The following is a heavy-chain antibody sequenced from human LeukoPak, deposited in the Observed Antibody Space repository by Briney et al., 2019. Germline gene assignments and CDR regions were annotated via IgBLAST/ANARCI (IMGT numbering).Heavy chain of an antibody. J-gene: IGHJ3*02. D-gene: IGHD1-26*01. CDR2: ISAYNGNT. CDR3: ARGPLVKWELLQDAFDI. V-gene: IGHV1-18*01. CDR1: GYTFTSYG. Sequence: ASVNVSCKASGYTFTSYGISWVRQAPGQGLEWMGWISAYNGNTNYAQKLQGRVTMTTDTSTSTAYMELSSLRSEDTAVYYCARGPLVKWELLQDAFDIWGQGTMVTVSS.